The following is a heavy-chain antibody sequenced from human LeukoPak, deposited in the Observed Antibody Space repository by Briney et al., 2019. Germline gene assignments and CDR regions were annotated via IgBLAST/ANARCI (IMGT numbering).Heavy chain of an antibody. Sequence: ASVKVSCKASGNTFTGYYMHWVRQAPGQGLEWMGRINPNSGGTNYAQKFQGRVTMTRDTSISTAYMELSRLRSDDTAVYYCARDWGYSYGDDYWGQGTLVTVSS. D-gene: IGHD5-18*01. CDR1: GNTFTGYY. CDR3: ARDWGYSYGDDY. V-gene: IGHV1-2*06. J-gene: IGHJ4*02. CDR2: INPNSGGT.